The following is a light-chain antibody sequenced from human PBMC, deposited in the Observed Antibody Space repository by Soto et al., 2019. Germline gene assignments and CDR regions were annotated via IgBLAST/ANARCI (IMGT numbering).Light chain of an antibody. CDR3: CSYTTSNTFV. J-gene: IGLJ1*01. Sequence: QSVLTQPASVSGSLGQSITISCSGTSSYVGAYNYVSWYQQYPGKAPKLMIYHVTDRPSGVSNRSSGSKSGNTASLTISGLQAEDEADYYCCSYTTSNTFVFGTGTKVTVL. CDR2: HVT. V-gene: IGLV2-14*01. CDR1: SSYVGAYNY.